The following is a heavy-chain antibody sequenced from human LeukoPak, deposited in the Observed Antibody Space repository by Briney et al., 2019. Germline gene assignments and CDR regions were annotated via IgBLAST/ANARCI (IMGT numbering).Heavy chain of an antibody. V-gene: IGHV3-23*01. Sequence: GGSLRLSCAASGFTFSSYAMSWVRQAPGKGLEWVSGISGSGGSTYYADSVRGRFTISRDNSKSTLALQMSSLRVEDTAVYYCERDPSEYEWKRGWYRDLWGQGSQVTVSS. CDR3: ERDPSEYEWKRGWYRDL. D-gene: IGHD6-19*01. CDR1: GFTFSSYA. CDR2: ISGSGGST. J-gene: IGHJ5*02.